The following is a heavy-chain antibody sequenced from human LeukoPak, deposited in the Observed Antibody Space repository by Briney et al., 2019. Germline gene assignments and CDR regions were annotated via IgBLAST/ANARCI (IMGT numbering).Heavy chain of an antibody. V-gene: IGHV3-30*03. CDR1: GFTFSSYG. D-gene: IGHD1-1*01. CDR3: VRGLELDY. CDR2: ISYDGSNK. Sequence: GGSLRLSCAASGFTFSSYGMHCVRRAPGKGLEWVAVISYDGSNKYYADSVRGRFTISRDNSKNTLYLQLNSLRSEDTAVYYCVRGLELDYWGQGTLVTVSS. J-gene: IGHJ4*02.